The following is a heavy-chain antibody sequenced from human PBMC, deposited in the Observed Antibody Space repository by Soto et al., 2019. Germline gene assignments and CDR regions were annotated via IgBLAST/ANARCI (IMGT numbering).Heavy chain of an antibody. Sequence: ESGPVLVKPTETLTLTCTVSGFSLRNARMGVSWIRQPPGKALEWLAHILSSDEKSYNTSLKGRLALSKDTSKSQVVLTMTDMDPVDTATYFCARMLAVNYYYYYVDVWGEGTTVTVSS. CDR3: ARMLAVNYYYYYVDV. V-gene: IGHV2-26*01. J-gene: IGHJ6*03. CDR1: GFSLRNARMG. D-gene: IGHD3-10*01. CDR2: ILSSDEK.